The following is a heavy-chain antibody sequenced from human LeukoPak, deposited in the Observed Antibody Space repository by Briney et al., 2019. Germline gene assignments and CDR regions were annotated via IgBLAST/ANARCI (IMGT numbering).Heavy chain of an antibody. V-gene: IGHV3-48*03. J-gene: IGHJ4*02. CDR1: GFTFSSYE. Sequence: PGGSLRLSCAASGFTFSSYEMNWVRQAPGKGLEWVSYISSSGSTIYYADSVKGRFTISRDNAKNSLYLQMNSLRAEDTAVYFCARDGVGGHEDYWGQGTLVTVSS. CDR2: ISSSGSTI. CDR3: ARDGVGGHEDY. D-gene: IGHD3-10*01.